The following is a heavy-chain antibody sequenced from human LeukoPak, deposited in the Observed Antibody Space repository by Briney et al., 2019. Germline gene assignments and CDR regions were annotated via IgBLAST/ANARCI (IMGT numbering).Heavy chain of an antibody. J-gene: IGHJ4*02. Sequence: SETLSLTCAVYGGSFSGYYWSWIRQPPGKGLEWIGEINHSGSTNYNPSLKSRVTISVDTSKNQSSLKLSSVTAADTAVYYCARTDSSGYLNYWGQGTLVTVSS. CDR3: ARTDSSGYLNY. CDR1: GGSFSGYY. V-gene: IGHV4-34*01. CDR2: INHSGST. D-gene: IGHD3-22*01.